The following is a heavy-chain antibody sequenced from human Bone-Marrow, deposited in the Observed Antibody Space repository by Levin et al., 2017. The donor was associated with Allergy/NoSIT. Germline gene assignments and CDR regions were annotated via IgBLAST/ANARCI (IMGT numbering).Heavy chain of an antibody. CDR1: GFSLSTSGVG. D-gene: IGHD2-8*01. Sequence: SGPTLVKPTQTLTLTCTFSGFSLSTSGVGVGWIRQPPGKALEWLALIYWDDDKRYSPSLKSRLTITKDTSKNQVVLTMTNMDPVDTATYYCAHRPPYCTNGVGYDWFDPWGQGTLVTVSS. V-gene: IGHV2-5*02. CDR2: IYWDDDK. CDR3: AHRPPYCTNGVGYDWFDP. J-gene: IGHJ5*02.